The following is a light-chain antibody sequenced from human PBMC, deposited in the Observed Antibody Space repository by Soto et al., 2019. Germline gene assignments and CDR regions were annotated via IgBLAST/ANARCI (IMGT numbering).Light chain of an antibody. Sequence: DIQMTQSPSSLSASVGDRVTITCRASQSISIYLNWYQQTPGKAPKLLIYGASTLQSGVPSRFSGSGSGTDFTLTISSLQPEDFATYYCQQTSSPPWTFAQGTKVEIK. J-gene: IGKJ1*01. CDR2: GAS. V-gene: IGKV1-39*01. CDR1: QSISIY. CDR3: QQTSSPPWT.